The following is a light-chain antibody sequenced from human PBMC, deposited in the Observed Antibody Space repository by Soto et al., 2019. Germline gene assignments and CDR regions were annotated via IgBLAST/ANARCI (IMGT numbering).Light chain of an antibody. V-gene: IGKV3-20*01. CDR1: QSVSSNY. CDR3: QQYGGSWT. Sequence: IVLTQSPGTLSLSPGERATLSCRAGQSVSSNYLAWYQQKPGQAPRLLIYGASSRATGIPDRFSGSGSGTDFTLTISRLEPEDFAVYYCQQYGGSWTFGRGTKVDIK. J-gene: IGKJ1*01. CDR2: GAS.